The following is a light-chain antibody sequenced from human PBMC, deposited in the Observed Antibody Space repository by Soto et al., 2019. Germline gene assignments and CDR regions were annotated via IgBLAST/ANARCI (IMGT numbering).Light chain of an antibody. CDR2: HAS. CDR3: QQYGTFPFS. CDR1: QVVSSSY. V-gene: IGKV3-20*01. Sequence: EIVLTQSPDTLSLSPGESATLSCRANQVVSSSYLAWYQQKPGQAPSLLIYHASDRATGVPDRFSGSGSGTDFPLTITRLEPEDFALFYCQQYGTFPFSFGQGTKLEIK. J-gene: IGKJ2*01.